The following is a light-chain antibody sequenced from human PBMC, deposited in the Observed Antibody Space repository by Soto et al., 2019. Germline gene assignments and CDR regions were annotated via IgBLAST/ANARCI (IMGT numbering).Light chain of an antibody. CDR1: QSVDSNY. J-gene: IGKJ4*01. CDR2: GAS. V-gene: IGKV3D-20*02. CDR3: HQRSNWPPT. Sequence: EIVLTQSPGTLSLSPGEEATLSCRASQSVDSNYLAWYQQKPGQTPRLIIYGASGRADGIPHRFSGSGFGTEFTLTISKVEPEDFAVYYCHQRSNWPPTFGGGTKVEIK.